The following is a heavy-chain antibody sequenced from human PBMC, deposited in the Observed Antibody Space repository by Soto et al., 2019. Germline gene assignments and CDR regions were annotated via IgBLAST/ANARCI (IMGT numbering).Heavy chain of an antibody. CDR3: ARDREYYYDSSGNYYYHYGMDV. CDR2: ISGYNGNT. J-gene: IGHJ6*02. Sequence: QVPLVESGGEVKKPGASVKVSCKASGYTFTNYGISWVRQAPGQGLEWMGWISGYNGNTKYAQKFQGRVTMTTDTPTNTAYMDLRSLRSDDTAVYYCARDREYYYDSSGNYYYHYGMDVWGQGTTVTVS. V-gene: IGHV1-18*04. CDR1: GYTFTNYG. D-gene: IGHD3-22*01.